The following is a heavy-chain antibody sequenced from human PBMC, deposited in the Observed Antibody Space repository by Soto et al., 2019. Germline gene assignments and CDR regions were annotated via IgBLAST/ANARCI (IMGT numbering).Heavy chain of an antibody. D-gene: IGHD3-22*01. CDR1: GYTFTSYY. V-gene: IGHV1-46*01. J-gene: IGHJ4*02. Sequence: ASVKVSCKASGYTFTSYYMHWVRQAPGQGLEWMGIINPSGGSTSYAPRFQGRVTMTRDTSTSTVYMELSSLTSEDTAVYYCARDHLDRYYYDSSGYYTPDYWGQGTLVTVSS. CDR2: INPSGGST. CDR3: ARDHLDRYYYDSSGYYTPDY.